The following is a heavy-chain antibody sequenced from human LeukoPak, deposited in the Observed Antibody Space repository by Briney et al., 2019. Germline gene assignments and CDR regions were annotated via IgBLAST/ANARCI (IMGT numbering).Heavy chain of an antibody. J-gene: IGHJ4*02. CDR1: GYTFTGYY. CDR3: ARYYYDSSVYYPDY. Sequence: ALVKVSCKASGYTFTGYYMHWVRQAPGQGLEWMGWINPNSGGTNYAQKFQGRVTMTRDTSISTAYMELNRLRSDDTAVYYCARYYYDSSVYYPDYWGQGTLVTVSS. V-gene: IGHV1-2*02. CDR2: INPNSGGT. D-gene: IGHD3-22*01.